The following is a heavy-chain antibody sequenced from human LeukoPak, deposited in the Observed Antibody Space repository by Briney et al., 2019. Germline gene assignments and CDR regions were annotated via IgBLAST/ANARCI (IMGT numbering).Heavy chain of an antibody. D-gene: IGHD6-13*01. V-gene: IGHV4-34*01. J-gene: IGHJ5*02. Sequence: SETLSLTCAVYGGSFSGYYWSWIRQPPGKGLEWIGEINHSGSTNYNPSLKSRVTIAVDTSKNQFSLKLSSVTAADTAVYYCARDSGAAARGGEDWFDPWGQGTLVTVSS. CDR3: ARDSGAAARGGEDWFDP. CDR1: GGSFSGYY. CDR2: INHSGST.